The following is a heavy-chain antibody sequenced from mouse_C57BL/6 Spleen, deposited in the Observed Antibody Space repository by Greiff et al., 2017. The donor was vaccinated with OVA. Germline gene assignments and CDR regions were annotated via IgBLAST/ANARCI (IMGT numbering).Heavy chain of an antibody. CDR2: IYPGSGST. CDR3: ARSHYYGSSYEGAWFAY. J-gene: IGHJ3*01. CDR1: GYTFTSYW. D-gene: IGHD1-1*01. Sequence: QVQLQQPGAELVKPGASVKMSCKASGYTFTSYWITWVKQRPGQGLEWIGDIYPGSGSTNYNEKFKSKATLTVDTSSSTAYMQLSSLTSEDSAVYYCARSHYYGSSYEGAWFAYWGQGTLVTVSA. V-gene: IGHV1-55*01.